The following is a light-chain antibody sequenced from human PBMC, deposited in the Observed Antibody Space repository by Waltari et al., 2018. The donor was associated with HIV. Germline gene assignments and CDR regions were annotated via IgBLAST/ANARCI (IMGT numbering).Light chain of an antibody. CDR3: LQHNSYPLT. V-gene: IGKV1-17*01. Sequence: DIQMTQSPSSLSASVGDRVIFTCRASRGIGNDLVWYQQKPGKAPKRLIYAASSLQSGVPSRFSGSGSGTEFTLTISSLQPEDFAMYYCLQHNSYPLTFGGGTKVEIK. CDR1: RGIGND. CDR2: AAS. J-gene: IGKJ4*01.